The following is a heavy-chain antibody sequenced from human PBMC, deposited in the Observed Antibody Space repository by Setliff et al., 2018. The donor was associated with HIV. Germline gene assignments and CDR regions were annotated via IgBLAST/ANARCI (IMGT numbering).Heavy chain of an antibody. J-gene: IGHJ4*02. CDR2: INHSGST. V-gene: IGHV4-34*01. Sequence: PSETLSLTCAVYGGSFSGYYWSWIRQPPGKGLEWIGEINHSGSTNYKPSLKSRVTISVDTSKKQFSLKVSSVIAADTAVYYCAIRSRLGGSSNYLDFWGQGTLVTVSS. D-gene: IGHD1-26*01. CDR1: GGSFSGYY. CDR3: AIRSRLGGSSNYLDF.